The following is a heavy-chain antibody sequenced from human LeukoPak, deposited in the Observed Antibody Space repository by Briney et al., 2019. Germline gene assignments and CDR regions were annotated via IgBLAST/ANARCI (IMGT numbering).Heavy chain of an antibody. CDR1: GFTFSTYG. J-gene: IGHJ4*02. Sequence: PGGSLRLSCAASGFTFSTYGMHWVRQAPGKGLEWVAFIRYDGSNKYYVDSVKGRFTISRDNSKNTLYLQMNTLRAEDTAVYYCARDLGILWKLAYSWGQGTLVTVSS. V-gene: IGHV3-30*02. CDR3: ARDLGILWKLAYS. CDR2: IRYDGSNK. D-gene: IGHD1-1*01.